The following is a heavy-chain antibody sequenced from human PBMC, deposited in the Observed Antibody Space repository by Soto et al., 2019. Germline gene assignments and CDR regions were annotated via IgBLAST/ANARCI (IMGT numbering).Heavy chain of an antibody. J-gene: IGHJ4*02. Sequence: SETLSLTCPVSGGSFRGYFWSWIRQSPDKGLEWIGEINDSGSTYYNPSFKSRLTISVDTSKSQISLTLTSVTAADSAVYYCQGGDFWGQGTRVTVSS. V-gene: IGHV4-34*01. CDR1: GGSFRGYF. D-gene: IGHD3-16*01. CDR2: INDSGST. CDR3: QGGDF.